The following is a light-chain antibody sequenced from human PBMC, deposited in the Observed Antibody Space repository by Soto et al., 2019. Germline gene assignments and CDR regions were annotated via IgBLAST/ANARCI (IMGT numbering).Light chain of an antibody. Sequence: DIQMTQSPSTLSASVGDRVTITCRASRSISDWLALYQQKPGKAPELLIFDASSLKSGVPSRFSGSGSGTEFTRTISRLQPDDVATYYCLQYSSHSWTFGQGTKVDIK. CDR2: DAS. J-gene: IGKJ1*01. V-gene: IGKV1-5*01. CDR3: LQYSSHSWT. CDR1: RSISDW.